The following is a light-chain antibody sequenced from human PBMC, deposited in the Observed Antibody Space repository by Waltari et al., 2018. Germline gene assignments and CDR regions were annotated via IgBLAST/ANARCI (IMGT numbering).Light chain of an antibody. V-gene: IGLV3-10*01. CDR3: YSTDSSGNHRV. CDR1: DLPKKY. CDR2: EDT. Sequence: SYELTQPPSVSVSPGQTARITCPGDDLPKKYAYWYPQKPGQAPVVVIYEDTKRPSGIPERFSGSSSGTMATFTISGAQVEDEADYYCYSTDSSGNHRVFGRGTKLTVL. J-gene: IGLJ3*02.